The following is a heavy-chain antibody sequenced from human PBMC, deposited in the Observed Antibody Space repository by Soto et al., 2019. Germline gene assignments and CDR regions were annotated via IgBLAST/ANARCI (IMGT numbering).Heavy chain of an antibody. V-gene: IGHV3-30-3*01. CDR2: ISYDGSNK. CDR1: GFTFSSYA. CDR3: ARGEELLWFGDLGY. Sequence: GGSLRLSCAASGFTFSSYAMHWVRQAPGKGLEWVAVISYDGSNKYYADSVKGRFTISRDNSKNTLYLQMNSLRAEDTAVYYCARGEELLWFGDLGYWGQGTLVTVSS. D-gene: IGHD3-10*01. J-gene: IGHJ4*02.